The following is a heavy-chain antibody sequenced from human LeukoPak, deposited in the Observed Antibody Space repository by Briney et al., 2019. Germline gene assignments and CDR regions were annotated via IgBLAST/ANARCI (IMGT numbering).Heavy chain of an antibody. CDR3: AKDQDVVVVAATQIDY. Sequence: PGGSLRLSCAASGFTFSSYGMHWVRQAPGKRLEWVAFIRYDGSNKYYADSVKGRFTISRDNSKNTLYLQMNSLRAEDTAVYYCAKDQDVVVVAATQIDYWGQGTLVTVSS. CDR2: IRYDGSNK. D-gene: IGHD2-15*01. J-gene: IGHJ4*02. CDR1: GFTFSSYG. V-gene: IGHV3-30*02.